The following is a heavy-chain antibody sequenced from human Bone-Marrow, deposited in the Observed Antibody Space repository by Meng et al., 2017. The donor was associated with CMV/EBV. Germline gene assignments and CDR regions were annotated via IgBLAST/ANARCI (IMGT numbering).Heavy chain of an antibody. CDR2: IYYSGST. D-gene: IGHD6-13*01. V-gene: IGHV4-61*01. CDR1: GGSVSSGSYY. Sequence: SETLSLTCTVSGGSVSSGSYYWSWIRQPPGKGLEWIGYIYYSGSTNYNPSLKSRVTISVDTSKNQFSLKLTSVTAADTAVYYCATDSSSSASGLFDYWGQGTLVTVSS. CDR3: ATDSSSSASGLFDY. J-gene: IGHJ4*02.